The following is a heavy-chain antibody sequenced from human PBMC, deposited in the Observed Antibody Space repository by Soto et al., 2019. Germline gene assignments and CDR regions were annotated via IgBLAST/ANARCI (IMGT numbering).Heavy chain of an antibody. V-gene: IGHV3-23*01. D-gene: IGHD2-21*01. CDR1: GFIFRSYA. CDR2: ISGSGGST. Sequence: EVQLLESGGGLVQPGGSLRLSCAASGFIFRSYAMSWVRQASGKGLECVSAISGSGGSTYYADSVKGRFTISRDNSKNTLYLQMNSLRAEDTAVYYCAKGLLCNYYYGMDVWGQGTTVTVSS. J-gene: IGHJ6*02. CDR3: AKGLLCNYYYGMDV.